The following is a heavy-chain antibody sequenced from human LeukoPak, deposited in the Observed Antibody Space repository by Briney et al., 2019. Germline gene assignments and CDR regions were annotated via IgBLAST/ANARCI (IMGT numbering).Heavy chain of an antibody. CDR2: INYSGST. CDR3: ARQAAANSIDY. J-gene: IGHJ4*02. Sequence: SETLSLTCTVSGGSVSNYYWSWIRQPPGKGLEWIGYINYSGSTTYDPSLKSRVTISVDTSKNQFSLKLTSATAADMAVYYCARQAAANSIDYWGQGTVVTVSS. V-gene: IGHV4-59*08. D-gene: IGHD2-2*01. CDR1: GGSVSNYY.